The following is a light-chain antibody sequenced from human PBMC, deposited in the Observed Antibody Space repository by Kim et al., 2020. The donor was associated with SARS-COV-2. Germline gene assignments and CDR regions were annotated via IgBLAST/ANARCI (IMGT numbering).Light chain of an antibody. CDR2: EVS. Sequence: QSALTQPPSASGSPGQSVTISCTGTSSDVGGYNYVSWYQQHPGKAPKLMIYEVSKRPSGVPDRFSGSKSGNTASLTVSGLQAEDEADCYCSSYAGSDVVFGGGTQLTVL. CDR1: SSDVGGYNY. CDR3: SSYAGSDVV. V-gene: IGLV2-8*01. J-gene: IGLJ2*01.